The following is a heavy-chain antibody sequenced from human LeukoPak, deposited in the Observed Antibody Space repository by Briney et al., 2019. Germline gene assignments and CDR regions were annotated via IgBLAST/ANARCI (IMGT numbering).Heavy chain of an antibody. J-gene: IGHJ4*02. CDR2: IYYSGST. Sequence: SEALSLTCTVSGGSVSSGSYYWSWIRQPPGKGLEWIGYIYYSGSTNYNPSLKSRVTISVDTSKNQFSLKLSSVTAADTAVYYCARDLSLDYWGQGTLVTVSS. CDR3: ARDLSLDY. CDR1: GGSVSSGSYY. V-gene: IGHV4-61*01.